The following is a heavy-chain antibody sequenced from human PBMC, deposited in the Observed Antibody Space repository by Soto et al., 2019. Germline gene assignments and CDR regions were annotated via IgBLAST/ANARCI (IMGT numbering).Heavy chain of an antibody. D-gene: IGHD5-12*01. CDR2: IYYSGST. CDR1: GGSISSYY. V-gene: IGHV4-59*08. J-gene: IGHJ4*02. Sequence: QVQLQESGPGLVKPSETLSLTCTVSGGSISSYYWSWIRQPPGKGLEWVGYIYYSGSTTYNPSLKSRLPISVDTSKSQFSLKLRSVTAADTAVYYCARLGRWLQALDSWGQGTLVTVSS. CDR3: ARLGRWLQALDS.